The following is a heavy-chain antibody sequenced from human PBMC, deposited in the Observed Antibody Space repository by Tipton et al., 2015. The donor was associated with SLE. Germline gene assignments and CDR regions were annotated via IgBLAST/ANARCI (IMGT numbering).Heavy chain of an antibody. J-gene: IGHJ4*02. CDR1: LYSIGSGFY. CDR2: MHHNGST. V-gene: IGHV4-38-2*02. D-gene: IGHD3-16*01. Sequence: TLSLTCTVSLYSIGSGFYWDWVRRPPGKGLEWIATMHHNGSTYYNPSLRSRVTISIDTSKNQFSPKMNSVTAADTAVYYCARGPHYYDSAGLLYWGQGTLVTVSS. CDR3: ARGPHYYDSAGLLY.